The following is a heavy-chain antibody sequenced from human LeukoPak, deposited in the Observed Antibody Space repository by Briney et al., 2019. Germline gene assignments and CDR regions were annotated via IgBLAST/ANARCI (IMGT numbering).Heavy chain of an antibody. D-gene: IGHD6-19*01. V-gene: IGHV3-30*04. CDR1: GFTFSSYA. Sequence: GGSLRLSCAASGFTFSSYAMHWVRQVPGKGLEWVAVISYDGSNKYYADSVKGRFTISRDNSKNTLYLQMNSLRAEDTAVYYCARDSRVAVAGTSWFDPWGQGTLVTVSS. J-gene: IGHJ5*02. CDR3: ARDSRVAVAGTSWFDP. CDR2: ISYDGSNK.